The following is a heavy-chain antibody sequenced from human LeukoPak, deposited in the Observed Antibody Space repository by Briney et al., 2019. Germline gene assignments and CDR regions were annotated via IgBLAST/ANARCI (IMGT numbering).Heavy chain of an antibody. D-gene: IGHD1-7*01. CDR2: VAYDGSDK. J-gene: IGHJ3*02. CDR1: GFIFSSYA. V-gene: IGHV3-30*04. CDR3: ARRRIPGTTPAGSDI. Sequence: PGRSLRLSCAASGFIFSSYAMHWVRQAPRKGLEWVAIVAYDGSDKYYADSVKGRFTISRDNSKNTLYLQMNSLRSEDMAVYYCARRRIPGTTPAGSDIWGQGTMVTVSS.